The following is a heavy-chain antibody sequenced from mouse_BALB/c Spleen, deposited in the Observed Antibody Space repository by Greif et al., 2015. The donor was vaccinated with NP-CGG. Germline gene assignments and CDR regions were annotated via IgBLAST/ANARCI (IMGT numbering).Heavy chain of an antibody. CDR3: ARESNLDSWFAY. CDR1: GFTFSDFY. CDR2: SRNKANDYTT. V-gene: IGHV7-1*02. J-gene: IGHJ3*01. Sequence: EVKLMESGGGLVQPGGSLRLSCATSGFTFSDFYMEWVRQPPGKRLEWIAASRNKANDYTTEYSASVKGRFIVSRDTSQSILFLQMNALRAEDTAIYYCARESNLDSWFAYWGQGTLVTVSA. D-gene: IGHD4-1*02.